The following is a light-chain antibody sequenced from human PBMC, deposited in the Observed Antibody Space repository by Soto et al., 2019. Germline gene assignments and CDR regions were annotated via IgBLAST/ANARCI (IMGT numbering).Light chain of an antibody. J-gene: IGKJ4*02. CDR2: AAS. V-gene: IGKV1-39*01. CDR3: QRCYSSPLT. Sequence: DIQMTQSPSSLSAAVGDRVTITCRASQTISNYLNWYQQQPGKAPKLLIYAASSLQSGVPSRFSGRGYGTYSTLTIRRRKPEDFATDYCQRCYSSPLTFDEGTKVDIK. CDR1: QTISNY.